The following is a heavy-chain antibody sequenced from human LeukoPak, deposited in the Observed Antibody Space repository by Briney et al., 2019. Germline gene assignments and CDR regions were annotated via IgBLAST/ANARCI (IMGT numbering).Heavy chain of an antibody. CDR3: ARAAPLLIVVGYFDY. J-gene: IGHJ4*02. CDR1: GGSISSGDYY. Sequence: KPSETLSLTCTVSGGSISSGDYYWSWIRQPPGKGLEWIGYIYYSGSTYYNPSLKSRVTISVDTSKNQFSLKLSSVTAADTAVYYCARAAPLLIVVGYFDYWGQGTLVTVSS. V-gene: IGHV4-30-4*08. CDR2: IYYSGST. D-gene: IGHD2-2*01.